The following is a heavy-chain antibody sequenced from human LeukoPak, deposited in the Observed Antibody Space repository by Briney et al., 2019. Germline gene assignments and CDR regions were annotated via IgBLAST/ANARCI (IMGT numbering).Heavy chain of an antibody. CDR1: GGSISSSNYY. V-gene: IGHV4-39*01. Sequence: SETLSLTCTVSGGSISSSNYYWGWIRQPPGKGLEWIGNIYYTGSTYYNPSLKSRVTFSADTSKNQFSLKLSSVTAADTAVFYCARHVSAYSSGLPYYMDVWGKGTTVTVSS. CDR2: IYYTGST. D-gene: IGHD6-19*01. CDR3: ARHVSAYSSGLPYYMDV. J-gene: IGHJ6*03.